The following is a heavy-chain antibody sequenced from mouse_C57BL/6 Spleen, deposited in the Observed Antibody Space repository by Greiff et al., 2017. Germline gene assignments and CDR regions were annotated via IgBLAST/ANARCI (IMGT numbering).Heavy chain of an antibody. CDR2: IYPSDSET. CDR1: GYTFTSYW. J-gene: IGHJ4*01. D-gene: IGHD2-5*01. V-gene: IGHV1-61*01. CDR3: ASGSYYSNYAYAMDY. Sequence: VQLQQPGAELVRPGSSVKLSCKASGYTFTSYWMDWVKQRPGQGLEWIGNIYPSDSETHYNQKFKDKATLTVDKSSSTAYMQLSSLTSEDSAVYYCASGSYYSNYAYAMDYWGQGTSVTVSS.